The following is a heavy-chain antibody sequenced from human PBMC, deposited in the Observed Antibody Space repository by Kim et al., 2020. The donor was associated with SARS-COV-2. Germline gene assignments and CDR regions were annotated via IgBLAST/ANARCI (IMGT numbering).Heavy chain of an antibody. D-gene: IGHD6-13*01. CDR1: GGSISSYY. CDR2: IYYSGST. CDR3: PGEAEAGTPYSTSALDA. Sequence: SETLSLTCTVSGGSISSYYLSWIRQPPGKGLEWIGYIYYSGSTTNNPPSRSGVTIPVTTPKNQSPLKLTSVPAADRAGYTCPGEAEAGTPYSTSALDAWG. V-gene: IGHV4-59*01. J-gene: IGHJ5*01.